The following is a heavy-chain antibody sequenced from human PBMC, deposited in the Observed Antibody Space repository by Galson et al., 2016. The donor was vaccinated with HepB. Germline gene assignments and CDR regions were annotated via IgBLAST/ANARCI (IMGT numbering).Heavy chain of an antibody. D-gene: IGHD6-19*01. CDR2: IYYTGST. CDR1: AGSINNYY. Sequence: SETLSLTCTVSAGSINNYYWSWIRQPPGKGLEWIGYIYYTGSTNYNPSLKSRVTMSVDTSKNQFSLKLMSVTAAGTAVYYCARRRQWREGNGMDVWGQGTTVTVS. V-gene: IGHV4-59*08. CDR3: ARRRQWREGNGMDV. J-gene: IGHJ6*02.